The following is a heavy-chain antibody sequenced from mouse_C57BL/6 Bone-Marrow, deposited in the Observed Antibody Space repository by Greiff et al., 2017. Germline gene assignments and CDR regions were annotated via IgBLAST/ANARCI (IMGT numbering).Heavy chain of an antibody. CDR3: ARYALWYYGSSDYFDY. CDR2: IRNKANGYTT. CDR1: GFTFTDYY. Sequence: EVQRVESGGGLVQPGGSLSLSCAASGFTFTDYYMSWVRQPPGKALEWLGFIRNKANGYTTEYSASVKGRFTISRDNSPSILYLQMNALRAEDSATYYWARYALWYYGSSDYFDYWGQGTTLTVSS. J-gene: IGHJ2*01. D-gene: IGHD1-1*01. V-gene: IGHV7-3*01.